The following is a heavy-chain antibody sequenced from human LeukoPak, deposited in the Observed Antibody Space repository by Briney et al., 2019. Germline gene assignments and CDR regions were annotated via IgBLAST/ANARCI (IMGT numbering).Heavy chain of an antibody. V-gene: IGHV3-30-3*01. CDR1: GFIFSRHT. J-gene: IGHJ4*02. D-gene: IGHD6-13*01. CDR3: VRSSAAAKYYFDY. CDR2: ISYDGSNE. Sequence: AGGSLRLSCAASGFIFSRHTMHWVRQAPGKGLQWVALISYDGSNEYFADSVKGRFTISRDNSRNTLSLQVNSLRLEDTAVHYCVRSSAAAKYYFDYWGQGTLVTVSS.